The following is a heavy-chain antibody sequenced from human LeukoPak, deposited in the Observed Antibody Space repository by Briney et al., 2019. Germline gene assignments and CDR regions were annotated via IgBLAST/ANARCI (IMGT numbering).Heavy chain of an antibody. CDR3: ARGHSRTSVNNAWIDY. Sequence: SVKVPCKASGGTFSSHAISWVRQAPGQGLEWMGGINPIFHTPTYAKKFQGRLTITKDESMSTASMDLSSLISDDTAVYYCARGHSRTSVNNAWIDYWGQGTLVTVSS. CDR1: GGTFSSHA. CDR2: INPIFHTP. D-gene: IGHD3-16*01. J-gene: IGHJ4*02. V-gene: IGHV1-69*05.